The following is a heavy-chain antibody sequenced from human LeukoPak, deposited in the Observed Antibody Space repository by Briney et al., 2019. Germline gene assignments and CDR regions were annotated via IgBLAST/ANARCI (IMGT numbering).Heavy chain of an antibody. J-gene: IGHJ3*02. CDR3: VKEGAFDI. Sequence: GGSLRLSCAASGFTFNNYAMSWVRQAPGKGLEWVSLISGDGGSTYYADSVKGRFTISRDNSKNSLYLQMNSLRTEDTALYYCVKEGAFDIWGQGTMVTVSS. CDR2: ISGDGGST. V-gene: IGHV3-43*02. CDR1: GFTFNNYA.